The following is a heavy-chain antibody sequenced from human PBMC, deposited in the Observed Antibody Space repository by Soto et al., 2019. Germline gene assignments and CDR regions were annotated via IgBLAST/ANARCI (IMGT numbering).Heavy chain of an antibody. Sequence: QITLKESGPPLVKPTQTLTLTCTFSGFSLSTSGVGVGWIRQPPGKALEWLALIYWDDDKNYSPSLKSRLTITKDTSKNQVVLTMTNMDPVDTATYFCAHRLGSGTNSGRSLFDSWGQGTLVTVSS. J-gene: IGHJ4*02. V-gene: IGHV2-5*02. D-gene: IGHD7-27*01. CDR1: GFSLSTSGVG. CDR3: AHRLGSGTNSGRSLFDS. CDR2: IYWDDDK.